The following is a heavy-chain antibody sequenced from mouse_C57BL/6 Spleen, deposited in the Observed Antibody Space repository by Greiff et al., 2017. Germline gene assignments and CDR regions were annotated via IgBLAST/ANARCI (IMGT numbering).Heavy chain of an antibody. Sequence: QVQLQQPGAELVKPGASVKLSCKASGYTFTSYWMHWVKQRPGQGLEWIGMIHPNSGSTNYNEKFKSKATLTVDKSSSTAYMQLSSLTSGDSAVYYCARGDYDGRSFDYWGQGTTLTVSS. J-gene: IGHJ2*01. CDR3: ARGDYDGRSFDY. D-gene: IGHD2-4*01. CDR1: GYTFTSYW. CDR2: IHPNSGST. V-gene: IGHV1-64*01.